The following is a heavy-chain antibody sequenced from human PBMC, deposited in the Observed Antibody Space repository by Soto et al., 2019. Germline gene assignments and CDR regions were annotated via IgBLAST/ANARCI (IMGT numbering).Heavy chain of an antibody. CDR2: ISAYNGNT. CDR1: GYTFTSYG. V-gene: IGHV1-18*01. CDR3: ARDTTGTTNWFDP. J-gene: IGHJ5*02. Sequence: ASVKVSCKASGYTFTSYGISWVRQAPGQGLEWMGWISAYNGNTNYAQKLQGRVTMTTDTSTSTDYMELRSLRSDDTAVYYCARDTTGTTNWFDPWGQGTMVTVSS. D-gene: IGHD1-1*01.